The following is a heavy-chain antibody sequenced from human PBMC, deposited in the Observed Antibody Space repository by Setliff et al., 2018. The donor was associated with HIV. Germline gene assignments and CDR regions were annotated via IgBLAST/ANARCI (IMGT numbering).Heavy chain of an antibody. V-gene: IGHV1-46*04. D-gene: IGHD6-13*01. J-gene: IGHJ4*01. CDR3: ARVRPAPGAALGY. CDR2: IDPGSGAA. Sequence: ASVKVSCKTSGYKFSPYRIHWVRQAPGQGLEWIGIIDPGSGAATYAQKLQGRITMTRDTSTTTVYMHLNSLTSDDSAVYFCARVRPAPGAALGYWGQGTLVTV. CDR1: GYKFSPYR.